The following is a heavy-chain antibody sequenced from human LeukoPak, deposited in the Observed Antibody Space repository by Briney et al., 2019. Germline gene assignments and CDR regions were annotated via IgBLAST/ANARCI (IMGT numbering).Heavy chain of an antibody. CDR2: IYNTGST. CDR3: ARDSLHYYSYYMDV. Sequence: SETLSLTCSVSGGSISSYYWSWIRRPAGKGLEWIGRIYNTGSTNYNPSLKSRVTMSVDTSKNQFSLKLNSVTAADTAVYYCARDSLHYYSYYMDVWGKGTTVTVSS. J-gene: IGHJ6*03. CDR1: GGSISSYY. V-gene: IGHV4-4*07.